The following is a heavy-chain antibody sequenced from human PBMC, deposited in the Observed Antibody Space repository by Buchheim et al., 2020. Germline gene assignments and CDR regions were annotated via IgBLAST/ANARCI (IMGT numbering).Heavy chain of an antibody. J-gene: IGHJ5*01. D-gene: IGHD2-2*01. CDR1: GGSITSNHW. Sequence: QVQLQESGPGLVKPSGTLSLTCAVSGGSITSNHWWTWVRQPPGKGLEWIGEIYHTGSTNYRPSLASRVTILVDRSKNQFSLTLRSVTAADTGFYYCARDPSSSATFDSWGQGTL. V-gene: IGHV4-4*02. CDR2: IYHTGST. CDR3: ARDPSSSATFDS.